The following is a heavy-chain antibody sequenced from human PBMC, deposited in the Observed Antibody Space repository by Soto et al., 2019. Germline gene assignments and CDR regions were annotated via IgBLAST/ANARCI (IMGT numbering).Heavy chain of an antibody. CDR1: GFTFSSST. J-gene: IGHJ4*02. CDR3: ARDIGEMSAV. CDR2: ISSSSSYI. V-gene: IGHV3-21*06. D-gene: IGHD3-10*01. Sequence: GGSLRLSCTGSGFTFSSSTMTWVRQGPGKGLEWVSSISSSSSYIYFADSLKGRFTISRDNAKNSLYLQMNSLRAEDMAVYYCARDIGEMSAVWGQGTQVTVSS.